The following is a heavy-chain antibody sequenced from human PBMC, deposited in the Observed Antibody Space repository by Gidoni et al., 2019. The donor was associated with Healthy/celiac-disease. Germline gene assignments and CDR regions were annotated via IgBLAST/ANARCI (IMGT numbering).Heavy chain of an antibody. CDR2: SSGSGGST. V-gene: IGHV3-23*01. CDR3: AKGVYVWGSYRDAFDI. J-gene: IGHJ3*02. CDR1: GFTLRSYA. Sequence: EVQLLASGGGLVQPGGYLRLSCAASGFTLRSYAMSWVRQAPGKGLEWVSASSGSGGSTYYADSVKGRFTSSRDNSKNTLYLQMNSLRAEDTAVYYCAKGVYVWGSYRDAFDIWGQGTMVTVFS. D-gene: IGHD3-16*02.